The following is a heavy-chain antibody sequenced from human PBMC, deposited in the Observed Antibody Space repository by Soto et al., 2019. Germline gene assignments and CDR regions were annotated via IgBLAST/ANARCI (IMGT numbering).Heavy chain of an antibody. J-gene: IGHJ4*02. D-gene: IGHD4-17*01. Sequence: SEILSLTCTVSGDSVRSGGYYWNWIRQHPGKGLEWIGYIYYSGSTNYNPSLKSRVTISVDTSKNQFSLKLSSVTAADTAVYYCARHGDYQSFFDYWGQGTLVTVSS. V-gene: IGHV4-61*08. CDR2: IYYSGST. CDR3: ARHGDYQSFFDY. CDR1: GDSVRSGGYY.